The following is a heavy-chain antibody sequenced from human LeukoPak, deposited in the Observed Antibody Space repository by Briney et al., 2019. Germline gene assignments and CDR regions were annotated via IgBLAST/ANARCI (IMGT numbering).Heavy chain of an antibody. V-gene: IGHV1-3*01. Sequence: ASVKVSCKASGYTFTSYAMHWVRQAPGQRLEWMGWINAGNGNTKYSQKFQGRVTITRDTSASTAYMELSSLRSEDTAVYYCASERRYCSSTSCYPYYYGMDVWGQGTTVTVSS. CDR2: INAGNGNT. J-gene: IGHJ6*02. D-gene: IGHD2-2*01. CDR1: GYTFTSYA. CDR3: ASERRYCSSTSCYPYYYGMDV.